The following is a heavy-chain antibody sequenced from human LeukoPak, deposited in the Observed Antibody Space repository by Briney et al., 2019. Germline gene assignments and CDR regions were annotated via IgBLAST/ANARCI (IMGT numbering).Heavy chain of an antibody. J-gene: IGHJ6*02. D-gene: IGHD4-23*01. Sequence: SQTLSLTYAVSGGTIGSGDYYWTWIRQHPGKGLEWIGYIYYSGSTYYNPSLKSRVTISVDTSKNQFSLKLNSVTAADTAVYYCARGAVVNHYYYYYGMDVWGQGTTVTVSS. CDR1: GGTIGSGDYY. CDR2: IYYSGST. CDR3: ARGAVVNHYYYYYGMDV. V-gene: IGHV4-31*11.